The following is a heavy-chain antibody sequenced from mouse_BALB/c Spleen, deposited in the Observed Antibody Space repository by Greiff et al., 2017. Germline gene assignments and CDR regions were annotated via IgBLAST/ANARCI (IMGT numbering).Heavy chain of an antibody. CDR3: ARSGNGNYEDAMDY. J-gene: IGHJ4*01. D-gene: IGHD2-1*01. CDR1: GYTFTSYV. CDR2: INPYNDGT. V-gene: IGHV1-14*01. Sequence: VQLKESGPELVKPGASVKMSCKASGYTFTSYVMHWVKQKPGQGLEWIGYINPYNDGTKYNEKFKGKATLTSDKSSSTAYMELSSLTSEDSAVYYCARSGNGNYEDAMDYWGQGTSVTVSS.